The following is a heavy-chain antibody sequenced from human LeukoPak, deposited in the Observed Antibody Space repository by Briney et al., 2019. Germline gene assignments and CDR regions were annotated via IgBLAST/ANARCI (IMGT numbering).Heavy chain of an antibody. CDR3: ARGGFGGWYY. CDR2: INHSGST. Sequence: SETLSLTCAVYGGSFSGYYWSWIRQPPGKGLEWIGEINHSGSTNYNPSLKSRVTISVDTSKNQFSLKLSSATAADTAVYYCARGGFGGWYYWGQGTLVTVSS. CDR1: GGSFSGYY. J-gene: IGHJ4*02. D-gene: IGHD6-19*01. V-gene: IGHV4-34*01.